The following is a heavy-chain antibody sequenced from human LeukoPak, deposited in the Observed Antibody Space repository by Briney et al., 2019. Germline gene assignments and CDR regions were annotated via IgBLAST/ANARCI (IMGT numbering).Heavy chain of an antibody. V-gene: IGHV4-39*07. Sequence: PSETLSLTCAVSNGSITSSSYYWGWIRQPPGKGLEWIGSIYYSGSTYYNPSLKSRVTISLDTSKNQISLKLTSVAAADTAVCYCASCYDFNYYYMHVWGKGTMVTVSS. CDR3: ASCYDFNYYYMHV. CDR2: IYYSGST. D-gene: IGHD3-3*01. J-gene: IGHJ6*03. CDR1: NGSITSSSYY.